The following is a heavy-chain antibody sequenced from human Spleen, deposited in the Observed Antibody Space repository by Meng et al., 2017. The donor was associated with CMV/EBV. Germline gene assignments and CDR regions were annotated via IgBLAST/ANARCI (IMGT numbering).Heavy chain of an antibody. J-gene: IGHJ6*02. D-gene: IGHD3-10*01. CDR2: IYYSGST. V-gene: IGHV4-59*01. CDR3: ARDRRYYYSSDSYYYGMDV. Sequence: GSLRLSCTVSGGSISSYYWSWIRQPPGKGLEWIGYIYYSGSTNYNPSLKSRVTISVDTSKNQFSLKLSSVTAADTAVYYCARDRRYYYSSDSYYYGMDVWGQGTTVTVSS. CDR1: GGSISSYY.